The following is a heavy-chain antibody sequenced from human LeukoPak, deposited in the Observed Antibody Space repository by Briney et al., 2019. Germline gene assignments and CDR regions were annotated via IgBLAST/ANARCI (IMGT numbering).Heavy chain of an antibody. CDR1: GGSISSGGYY. Sequence: SQTLSPTCTVSGGSISSGGYYWSWIRQPPGKGLEWIGYIYHSGSTYYNPSLKSRVTISVDRSKNQFSLKLSSVTAADTAVYYCARGFPLEMATNAWGQGTLVTVSS. D-gene: IGHD5-24*01. CDR2: IYHSGST. J-gene: IGHJ4*02. V-gene: IGHV4-30-2*01. CDR3: ARGFPLEMATNA.